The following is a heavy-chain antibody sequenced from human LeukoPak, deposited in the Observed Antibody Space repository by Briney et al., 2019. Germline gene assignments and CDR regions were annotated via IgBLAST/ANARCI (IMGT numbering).Heavy chain of an antibody. V-gene: IGHV4-39*01. CDR2: VYYTGST. J-gene: IGHJ4*02. D-gene: IGHD3-22*01. CDR3: VDHYDSRGYVWV. CDR1: GGSISRSSYY. Sequence: SETLSLTCSVSGGSISRSSYYWGWIRQPPGKGLEWIGSVYYTGSTYYNPSLKSRVTISVDASKNQFSLKLSSVTATDTAVYYCVDHYDSRGYVWVWGQGTLVTVSS.